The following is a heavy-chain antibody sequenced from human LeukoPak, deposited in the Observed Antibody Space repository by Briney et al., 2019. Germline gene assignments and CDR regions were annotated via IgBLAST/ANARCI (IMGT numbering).Heavy chain of an antibody. CDR3: AKFDFSSSFDALDI. Sequence: GGSLRLSCAASGFIFSNSWMHWVRPAPGKGLVWVSRINPDGRSISYADSVKGRFTISRDNAKNTLYLQMNSLRAEDTAVYYCAKFDFSSSFDALDIWGHGTMVTVSS. D-gene: IGHD6-6*01. CDR2: INPDGRSI. CDR1: GFIFSNSW. J-gene: IGHJ3*02. V-gene: IGHV3-74*01.